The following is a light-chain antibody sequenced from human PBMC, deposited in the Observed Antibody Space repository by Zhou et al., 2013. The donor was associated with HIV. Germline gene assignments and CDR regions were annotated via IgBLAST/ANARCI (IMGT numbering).Light chain of an antibody. V-gene: IGKV3-20*01. CDR1: QSVDTY. Sequence: EVLMTQSPVTLSVSPGARATLSCRASQSVDTYLAWYQQRPGQAPRLLIYDASRRATGIPDRFSGSGSGTDFTLTISRLDPEDFAVYSCQMYGHTPVFGGGTKVEIK. CDR2: DAS. J-gene: IGKJ4*01. CDR3: QMYGHTPV.